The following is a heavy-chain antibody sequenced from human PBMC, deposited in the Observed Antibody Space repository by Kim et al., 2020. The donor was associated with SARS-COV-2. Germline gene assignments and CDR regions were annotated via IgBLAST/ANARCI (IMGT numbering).Heavy chain of an antibody. CDR3: AKDIRGYSYGPDY. D-gene: IGHD5-18*01. V-gene: IGHV3-9*01. Sequence: YADSVKGRFTISRDNAKNSLYLQMNSLRAEDTALYYCAKDIRGYSYGPDYWGQGTLVTVSS. J-gene: IGHJ4*02.